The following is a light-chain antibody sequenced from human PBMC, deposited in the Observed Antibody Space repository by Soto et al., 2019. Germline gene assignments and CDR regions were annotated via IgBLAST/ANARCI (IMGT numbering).Light chain of an antibody. CDR1: SGHSNYA. Sequence: QPVLTQSPSASASLGASVKLTCTLSSGHSNYAIAWHQQQPEKGPRYLMKLNRDGSHSKGDGIPNRFSGSSSGAERYLTISSLQSEVEADYYCQTWGTGIVIFGGGTQLTVL. J-gene: IGLJ2*01. CDR2: LNRDGSH. V-gene: IGLV4-69*01. CDR3: QTWGTGIVI.